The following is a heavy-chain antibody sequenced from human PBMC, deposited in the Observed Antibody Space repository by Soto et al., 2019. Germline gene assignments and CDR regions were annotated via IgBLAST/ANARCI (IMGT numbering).Heavy chain of an antibody. J-gene: IGHJ5*02. CDR2: VSGSGTSA. D-gene: IGHD6-19*01. CDR1: GFIFSSYA. CDR3: TRANGGWYYWFDP. V-gene: IGHV3-23*01. Sequence: EVQLLESGGGLVQPGVSQRLSCAASGFIFSSYAMSWVRQAPGKGLEWVSAVSGSGTSAYYADSVKGRFTISRDNSKNTLYLQMNNLRADDTAVYYCTRANGGWYYWFDPWGQGTLVTVSS.